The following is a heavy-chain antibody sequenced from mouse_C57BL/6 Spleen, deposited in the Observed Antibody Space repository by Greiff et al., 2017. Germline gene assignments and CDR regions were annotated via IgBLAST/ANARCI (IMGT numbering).Heavy chain of an antibody. D-gene: IGHD2-3*01. CDR1: GYTFTSYW. CDR2: IDPSDSET. J-gene: IGHJ2*01. V-gene: IGHV1-52*01. CDR3: ARGRLLGLGYFDY. Sequence: VQLQQPGAELVRPGSSVKLSCKASGYTFTSYWMHWVKQRPIQGLEWIGNIDPSDSETHYNQKFKDKATLTVDKSSSTAYMQLSSLTSEDSAVYYCARGRLLGLGYFDYRGQGTTLTVSS.